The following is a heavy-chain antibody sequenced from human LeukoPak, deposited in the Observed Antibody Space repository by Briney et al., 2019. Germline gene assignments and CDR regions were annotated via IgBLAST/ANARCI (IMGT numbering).Heavy chain of an antibody. CDR1: GYTFTSYG. CDR2: INPRSCGA. D-gene: IGHD3-10*01. J-gene: IGHJ6*02. Sequence: GASVKVSCKASGYTFTSYGISWVRQAPGQGLDWMGWINPRSCGANYSQKFQGRVTMTIDTPITAAYMELSSLKSDETAAYYCARFLITMGRGARSPGMDVWGQGTTVIVSS. CDR3: ARFLITMGRGARSPGMDV. V-gene: IGHV1-18*01.